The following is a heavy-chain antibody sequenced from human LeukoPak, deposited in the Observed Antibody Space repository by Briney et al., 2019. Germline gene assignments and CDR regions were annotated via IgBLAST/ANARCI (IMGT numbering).Heavy chain of an antibody. CDR2: IDNRGST. Sequence: SSETLSLTCTVSGVSIGSYFWSWIRQPPGKGLEWIGYIDNRGSTNYNPSLKSRVTISVDTSKNQFSLKLNSVTAADTAVYYCARRNDPYGLDVWGQGTTVTVSS. CDR3: ARRNDPYGLDV. J-gene: IGHJ6*02. D-gene: IGHD1-1*01. CDR1: GVSIGSYF. V-gene: IGHV4-59*08.